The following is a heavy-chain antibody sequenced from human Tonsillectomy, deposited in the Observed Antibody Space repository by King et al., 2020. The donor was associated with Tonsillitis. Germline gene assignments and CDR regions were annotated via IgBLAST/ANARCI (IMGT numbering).Heavy chain of an antibody. CDR3: ATDRLTVAGLRNFDY. CDR1: GYTLTDLS. CDR2: FDPEDGET. V-gene: IGHV1-24*01. Sequence: QLVQSGAEVKKPGVSVKVSCKVSGYTLTDLSMHWVRQAPGKGLEWMGGFDPEDGETIYAQKFQGRVTMTEDSSTDTAYMELRSLRSEDTAVYYCATDRLTVAGLRNFDYWGQGTLVTVSS. J-gene: IGHJ4*02. D-gene: IGHD6-19*01.